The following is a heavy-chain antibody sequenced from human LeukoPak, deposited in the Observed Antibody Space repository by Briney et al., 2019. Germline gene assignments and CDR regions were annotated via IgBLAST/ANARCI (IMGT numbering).Heavy chain of an antibody. D-gene: IGHD5-12*01. CDR3: ARSGRGTYYYFDL. J-gene: IGHJ4*02. Sequence: ASVKVSCKASGYTFTSYGISWVRQAPGQGLEWMGWISAYNGNTNYAQKFLSRVSMTADTATSTAYMELRSLTSDDTAMYYCARSGRGTYYYFDLWGQGTLVTVSS. CDR2: ISAYNGNT. CDR1: GYTFTSYG. V-gene: IGHV1-18*01.